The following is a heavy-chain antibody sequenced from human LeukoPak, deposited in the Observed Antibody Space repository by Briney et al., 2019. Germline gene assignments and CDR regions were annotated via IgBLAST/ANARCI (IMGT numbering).Heavy chain of an antibody. CDR2: IYYSGST. Sequence: SETLSLTCNVSGGSIRGYYWSWIRQPPGKGLEWMAYIYYSGSTNYNPSLKSRVTISVDTSKNQFSLKLSSVTAADTAVYYCARGQGYSYGYEWFDPWGQGTLVTVSS. CDR3: ARGQGYSYGYEWFDP. D-gene: IGHD5-18*01. V-gene: IGHV4-59*01. CDR1: GGSIRGYY. J-gene: IGHJ5*02.